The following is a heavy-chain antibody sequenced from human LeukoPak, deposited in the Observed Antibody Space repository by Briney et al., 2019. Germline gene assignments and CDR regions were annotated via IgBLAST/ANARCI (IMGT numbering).Heavy chain of an antibody. J-gene: IGHJ4*02. Sequence: GGSLRLSRAASGFTFSTYIMNWVRQTPGKGLEWVSSIGTSTSYIYYADSVKGRFTISRDNAKNSLYLQMNSLRAEDTALYYCARDNYSSSGGGFDYWGQGTLVTVSS. CDR1: GFTFSTYI. CDR2: IGTSTSYI. CDR3: ARDNYSSSGGGFDY. V-gene: IGHV3-21*04. D-gene: IGHD6-6*01.